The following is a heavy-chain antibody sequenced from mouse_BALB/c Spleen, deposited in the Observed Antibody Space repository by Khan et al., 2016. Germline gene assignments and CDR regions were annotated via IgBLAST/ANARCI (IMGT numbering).Heavy chain of an antibody. J-gene: IGHJ4*01. CDR2: IWRGGST. CDR3: AKKEGNYPYYAMDY. V-gene: IGHV2-5*01. CDR1: GFSLTSYG. D-gene: IGHD2-1*01. Sequence: QVQLKESGPGLVQPSQSLSITCTVSGFSLTSYGVHWVRQSPGKGLEWLGVIWRGGSTDYNAAFMSRLSITKDNSKSQVFFKMNSLQADDTAIYYRAKKEGNYPYYAMDYWGQGTSVTVSS.